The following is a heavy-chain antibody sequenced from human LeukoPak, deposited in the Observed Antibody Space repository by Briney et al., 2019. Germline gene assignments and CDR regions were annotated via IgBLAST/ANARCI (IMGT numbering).Heavy chain of an antibody. D-gene: IGHD6-6*01. CDR3: ARVSSSSQNGDY. CDR2: INHSGTT. J-gene: IGHJ4*02. V-gene: IGHV4-34*01. Sequence: SETLSLTCAVYGGSFSGYYWSWIRQPPGKGLEWIGEINHSGTTNYNPSLKSRVTISVATSKNQFSLKLSSVTAADTAVYYCARVSSSSQNGDYWGQGTLVTVSS. CDR1: GGSFSGYY.